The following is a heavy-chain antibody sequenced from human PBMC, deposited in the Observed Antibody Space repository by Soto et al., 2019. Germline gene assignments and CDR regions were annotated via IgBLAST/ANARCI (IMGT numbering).Heavy chain of an antibody. CDR1: GGTFSSYA. CDR2: IIPIFGTA. CDR3: ARGERGRQWLVTAFDI. J-gene: IGHJ3*02. Sequence: QVQLVQSGAEVKKPGSSVKVSCKASGGTFSSYAISWVRQAPGQGLEWKGGIIPIFGTANYAQKFQGRVTITADESTSTAYMELSSLRSEDTVVYYCARGERGRQWLVTAFDIWGQGTMVTVSS. V-gene: IGHV1-69*01. D-gene: IGHD6-19*01.